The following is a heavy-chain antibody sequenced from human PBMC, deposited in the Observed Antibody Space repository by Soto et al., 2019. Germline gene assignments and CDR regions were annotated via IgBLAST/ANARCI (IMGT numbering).Heavy chain of an antibody. CDR2: IYYSGST. J-gene: IGHJ5*02. CDR3: ARWWSGSRQGFDP. CDR1: GGSISSGDYY. V-gene: IGHV4-31*03. D-gene: IGHD3-3*01. Sequence: QVQLQESGPGLVKPSQTLSLTCTVSGGSISSGDYYWSWIRQHPGKGLEWIGYIYYSGSTYYNPSLMRRGTISVDTFKNQFSLKLSSVTAADTAVYYCARWWSGSRQGFDPWGQGTLVTVSS.